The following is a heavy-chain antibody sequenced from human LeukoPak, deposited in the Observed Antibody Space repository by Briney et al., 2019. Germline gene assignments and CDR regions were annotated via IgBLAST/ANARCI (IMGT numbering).Heavy chain of an antibody. V-gene: IGHV4-38-2*02. D-gene: IGHD5-24*01. CDR3: ARDPPATPFDY. Sequence: SETLSLTCTVSGYSISSGYYWGWIRQPPGKGLEWIGSGSTYYNPSLKSRVTISVDTSKNQFSLKLSSVTAADTAVYYCARDPPATPFDYWGQGTLVTVSS. J-gene: IGHJ4*02. CDR1: GYSISSGYY. CDR2: SGST.